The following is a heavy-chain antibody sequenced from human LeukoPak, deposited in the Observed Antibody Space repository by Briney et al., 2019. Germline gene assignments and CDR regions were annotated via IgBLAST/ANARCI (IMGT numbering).Heavy chain of an antibody. J-gene: IGHJ6*03. CDR1: GFTFSNYA. Sequence: GGSLRLSCAASGFTFSNYAMHWVRHAPGKGLEWISSITSSSSYIYYADSVKGRFTISRDNAKNSLFLQMNNLSPDDTAVYFCARDPYSGNYGNYYYYYMDVWGKGTTVTVSS. V-gene: IGHV3-21*06. CDR2: ITSSSSYI. D-gene: IGHD1-26*01. CDR3: ARDPYSGNYGNYYYYYMDV.